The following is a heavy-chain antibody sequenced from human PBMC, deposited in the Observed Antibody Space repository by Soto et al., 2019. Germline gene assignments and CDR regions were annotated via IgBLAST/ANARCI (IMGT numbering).Heavy chain of an antibody. J-gene: IGHJ4*02. Sequence: EVQLLESGGGLVQPGGSLRLSCAASGFTFSSYAMSWVRQAPGKGLEWVSAISGRGGSTYYADSVKGRFTISRDNSKNTLYLQMNSLRAEDTAVYYCAKLHSSGYYYGPWYFDYWGQGTLVTVSS. CDR3: AKLHSSGYYYGPWYFDY. D-gene: IGHD3-22*01. CDR1: GFTFSSYA. V-gene: IGHV3-23*01. CDR2: ISGRGGST.